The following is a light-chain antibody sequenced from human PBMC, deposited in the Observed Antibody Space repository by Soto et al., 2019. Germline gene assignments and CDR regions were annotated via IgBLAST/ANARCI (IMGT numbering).Light chain of an antibody. CDR3: AAWDDSLNGPLYV. Sequence: QAVVTQPPSASGTPGQRVTISCSGSSSNIGSNTVNWYQQLPGTAPKLLIYTNNQRPSGVPDRFSDSKSGTSASLAISGLQSEDEADYYCAAWDDSLNGPLYVFGTGTKLTVL. J-gene: IGLJ1*01. CDR1: SSNIGSNT. V-gene: IGLV1-44*01. CDR2: TNN.